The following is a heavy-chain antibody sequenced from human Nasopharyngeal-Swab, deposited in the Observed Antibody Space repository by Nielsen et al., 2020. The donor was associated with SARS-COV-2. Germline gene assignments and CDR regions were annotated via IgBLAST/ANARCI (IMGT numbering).Heavy chain of an antibody. CDR3: ARDCSGGSCYSVEDDAFDI. D-gene: IGHD2-15*01. J-gene: IGHJ3*02. V-gene: IGHV3-21*01. CDR2: ISSSSSYI. Sequence: VRQAPGKGLEWVSSISSSSSYIYYADSVKGRFTISRDNAKNSLYLQMNSLRAEDTAVYYCARDCSGGSCYSVEDDAFDIWGQGTMVTVSS.